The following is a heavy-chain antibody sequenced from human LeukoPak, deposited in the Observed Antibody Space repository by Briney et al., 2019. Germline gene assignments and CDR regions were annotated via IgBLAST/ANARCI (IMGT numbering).Heavy chain of an antibody. D-gene: IGHD3-22*01. CDR1: GGTFSSYA. CDR3: ARDAEPGSYYYDSSGYYSSDY. V-gene: IGHV1-69*13. CDR2: IIPMFGIT. Sequence: SVTVSCKASGGTFSSYAISWVRQAPGQGLEWMGGIIPMFGITNYAQKFQGRVTIIADESTSTAYMELSSLRSEDTAVYYCARDAEPGSYYYDSSGYYSSDYWGQGTLVTVSS. J-gene: IGHJ4*02.